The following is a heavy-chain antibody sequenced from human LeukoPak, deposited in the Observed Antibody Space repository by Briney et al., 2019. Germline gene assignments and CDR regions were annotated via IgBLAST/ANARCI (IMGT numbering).Heavy chain of an antibody. CDR3: AKLPYFAYFDY. Sequence: GGSLRLSCAASGFTFSSYAMNLVRQAPGKGLEWVSAISGSGGSIYYADSVKGRFTISRDNSKNTLYLQMNSLRAEDTAVYHCAKLPYFAYFDYWGQGTLVSVSS. J-gene: IGHJ4*02. CDR2: ISGSGGSI. V-gene: IGHV3-23*01. CDR1: GFTFSSYA. D-gene: IGHD3-9*01.